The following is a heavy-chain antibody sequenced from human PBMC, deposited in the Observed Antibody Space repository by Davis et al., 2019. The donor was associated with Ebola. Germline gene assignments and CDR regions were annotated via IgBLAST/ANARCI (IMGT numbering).Heavy chain of an antibody. Sequence: ASVKVSCKASGYTFTRYGISWVRQAPGQRLEWMGWINAGNGNTTYSQKFQGRVTITRDTSASTAYMELSSLRSEDTAVYYCARAGYCSSTSCKYMNYYYYGMDVWGQGTTVTVSS. D-gene: IGHD2-2*01. J-gene: IGHJ6*02. V-gene: IGHV1-18*01. CDR3: ARAGYCSSTSCKYMNYYYYGMDV. CDR2: INAGNGNT. CDR1: GYTFTRYG.